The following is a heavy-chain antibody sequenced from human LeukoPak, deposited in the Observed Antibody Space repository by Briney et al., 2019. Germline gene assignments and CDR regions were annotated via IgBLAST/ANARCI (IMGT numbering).Heavy chain of an antibody. V-gene: IGHV1-18*01. Sequence: ASVKVSCKASGYTFTSYDISWVRQAPGQGLEWMGWISAYNGNTNYAQKLQGRVTITTDTSTSTAYMELRSLRADDTAVYYCARRMYGSGTHIGKQPFDNNWFDPWGQGTLVTVSS. CDR1: GYTFTSYD. CDR2: ISAYNGNT. CDR3: ARRMYGSGTHIGKQPFDNNWFDP. D-gene: IGHD3-10*01. J-gene: IGHJ5*02.